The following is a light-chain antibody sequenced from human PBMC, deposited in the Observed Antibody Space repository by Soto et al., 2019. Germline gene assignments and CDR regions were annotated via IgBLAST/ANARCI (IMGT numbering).Light chain of an antibody. CDR3: QSYDSSLSGSV. CDR1: RSNIGAGYD. J-gene: IGLJ3*02. CDR2: GNS. V-gene: IGLV1-40*01. Sequence: QPVLTQPPSVSGAPGQMVTISCTGSRSNIGAGYDVHWYQQLPGTAPKLLIYGNSNRPSGVPDRFSGSKSGTSASLAITGLQAEDEADYYCQSYDSSLSGSVFGGGTKLTVL.